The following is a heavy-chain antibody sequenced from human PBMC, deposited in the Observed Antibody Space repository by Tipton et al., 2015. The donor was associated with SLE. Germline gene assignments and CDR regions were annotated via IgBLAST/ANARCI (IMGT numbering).Heavy chain of an antibody. CDR1: AGSFSGYY. V-gene: IGHV4-34*01. J-gene: IGHJ6*02. Sequence: TLSLTCAVYAGSFSGYYWNWIRQPPGKGLEWIGEINHSGSTNYNPSLKSRVTISIDTSKNQFSLKLSSVTAADTTVYYCARGGRFRKHGMDVWGQGTTVTVSS. CDR3: ARGGRFRKHGMDV. CDR2: INHSGST. D-gene: IGHD3-3*01.